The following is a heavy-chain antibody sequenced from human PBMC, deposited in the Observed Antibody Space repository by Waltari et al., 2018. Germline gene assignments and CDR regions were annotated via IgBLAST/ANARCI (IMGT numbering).Heavy chain of an antibody. CDR2: ISGSGGST. J-gene: IGHJ5*02. Sequence: EVQLLESGGGLVQPGGSLRLFCAASGFTFSSYAMSWVRHAPGQGLEWVSAISGSGGSTYYADSVKGRFTISRDNSKNTLYLQMNSLRAEDTAVYYCAKDGGRITIFGVVNNWFDPWGQGTLVTVSS. CDR1: GFTFSSYA. CDR3: AKDGGRITIFGVVNNWFDP. V-gene: IGHV3-23*01. D-gene: IGHD3-3*01.